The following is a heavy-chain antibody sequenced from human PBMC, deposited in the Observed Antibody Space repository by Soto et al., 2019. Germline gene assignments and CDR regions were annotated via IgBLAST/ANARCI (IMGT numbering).Heavy chain of an antibody. D-gene: IGHD2-2*02. CDR1: GFTFSSYA. J-gene: IGHJ6*02. CDR3: AREPHTYRHYSYYYGMDV. CDR2: ISYDGSNK. Sequence: QVQLVESGGGVVQPGRSLRLSCAASGFTFSSYAMHWVRQAPGKGLEWVAVISYDGSNKYYADSVKGRFTISRDNSKNTLYLQMNSLSAEDTAVYYCAREPHTYRHYSYYYGMDVWGQGTTVTVSS. V-gene: IGHV3-30-3*01.